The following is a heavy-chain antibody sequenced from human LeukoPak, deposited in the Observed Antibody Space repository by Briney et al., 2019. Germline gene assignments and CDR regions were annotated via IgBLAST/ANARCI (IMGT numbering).Heavy chain of an antibody. CDR1: GGSFSGYY. J-gene: IGHJ6*02. CDR2: INHSGST. CDR3: ARRRSSSWCGGGYYYYGMDV. D-gene: IGHD6-13*01. V-gene: IGHV4-34*01. Sequence: SETLSLTCAVYGGSFSGYYWSWIRQPPGKGLEWIGEINHSGSTNYNPSLKSRVTISVDTSKNQFSLKLSSVTAADTAVYYCARRRSSSWCGGGYYYYGMDVWGQGTTVTVSS.